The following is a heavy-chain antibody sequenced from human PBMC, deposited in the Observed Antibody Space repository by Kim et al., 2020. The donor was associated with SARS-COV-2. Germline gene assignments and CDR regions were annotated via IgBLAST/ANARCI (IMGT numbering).Heavy chain of an antibody. CDR3: AREGRDCTNGVCYIRTGVDY. CDR2: ISYDGSNK. Sequence: GGSLRLSCAASGFTFSSYAMHWVRQAPGKGLEWVAVISYDGSNKYYADSVKGRFTISRDNSKNTLYLQMNSLRAEDTAVYYCAREGRDCTNGVCYIRTGVDYWGQGTLVTVSS. CDR1: GFTFSSYA. V-gene: IGHV3-30-3*01. J-gene: IGHJ4*02. D-gene: IGHD2-8*01.